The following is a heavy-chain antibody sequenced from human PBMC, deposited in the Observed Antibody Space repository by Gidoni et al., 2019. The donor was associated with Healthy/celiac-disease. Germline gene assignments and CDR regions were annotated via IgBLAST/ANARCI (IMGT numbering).Heavy chain of an antibody. V-gene: IGHV3-21*01. CDR3: ARDPIAAAGTYYGMDV. CDR1: GFTFRSYS. D-gene: IGHD6-13*01. CDR2: ISSSSSYI. J-gene: IGHJ6*02. Sequence: EVQLVESGGGLVKPGGSLRLSCAASGFTFRSYSMNWVRQAPGKGLEWVSSISSSSSYIYYADSVKGRFTISRDNAKNSLYLQMNSLRAEDTAVYYCARDPIAAAGTYYGMDVWGQGTTVTVSS.